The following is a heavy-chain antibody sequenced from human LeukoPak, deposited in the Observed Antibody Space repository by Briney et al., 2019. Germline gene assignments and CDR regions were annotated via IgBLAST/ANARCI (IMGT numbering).Heavy chain of an antibody. D-gene: IGHD3-16*02. V-gene: IGHV3-11*01. Sequence: GGSLRLSCVVSGFSISDSYMTWIRQTPGKGLEWLAYISGSGSDIYFADSVKGRFTISRDNAKNSLYLQMNSLRAEDTAVYYCARSKGWVIHWYFDLWGRGTLVTVSS. CDR2: ISGSGSDI. J-gene: IGHJ2*01. CDR3: ARSKGWVIHWYFDL. CDR1: GFSISDSY.